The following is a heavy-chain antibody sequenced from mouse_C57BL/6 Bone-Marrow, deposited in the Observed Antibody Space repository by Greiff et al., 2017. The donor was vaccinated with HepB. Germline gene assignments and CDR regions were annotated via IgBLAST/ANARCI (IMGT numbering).Heavy chain of an antibody. D-gene: IGHD2-3*01. J-gene: IGHJ2*01. CDR2: INPNSGGT. CDR1: GYTFTDYY. Sequence: EVQLQQSGPELVKPGASVKISCKASGYTFTDYYMNWVKQSHGKSLEWIGDINPNSGGTSYNQKFKGKATLTVDKSSSTAYMERRSLTSEDSAVYYCARNEVTLDYWGQGTTLTVSS. CDR3: ARNEVTLDY. V-gene: IGHV1-26*01.